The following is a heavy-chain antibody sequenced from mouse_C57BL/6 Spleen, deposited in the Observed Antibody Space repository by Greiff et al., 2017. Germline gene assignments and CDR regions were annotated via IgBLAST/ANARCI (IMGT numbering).Heavy chain of an antibody. D-gene: IGHD1-1*01. CDR1: GFTFSSYT. Sequence: DVMLVESGGGLVKPGGSLKLSCAASGFTFSSYTMSWVRQTPEKRLEWVATISGGGGNTYYPDSVKGRFTISRDNATNTLYLQMSSLRSEDTALYYCARLFTTVVANAMDYWGQGTTVTVSS. V-gene: IGHV5-9*01. CDR3: ARLFTTVVANAMDY. J-gene: IGHJ4*01. CDR2: ISGGGGNT.